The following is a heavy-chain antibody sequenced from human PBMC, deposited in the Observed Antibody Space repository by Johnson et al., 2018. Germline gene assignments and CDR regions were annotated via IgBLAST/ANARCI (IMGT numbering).Heavy chain of an antibody. J-gene: IGHJ3*02. Sequence: VQLQESGGGLVQPGGSLRLSCAASGFTFSSYWMHWVRQAPGKGLVWVSRINSDGSTTNYADFVKGRFTISRDNAKNTLYLQINSLIAEDTGVYYCANDGFSYGYPFDIWRQGHMVFVSS. CDR1: GFTFSSYW. D-gene: IGHD5-18*01. CDR3: ANDGFSYGYPFDI. CDR2: INSDGSTT. V-gene: IGHV3-74*01.